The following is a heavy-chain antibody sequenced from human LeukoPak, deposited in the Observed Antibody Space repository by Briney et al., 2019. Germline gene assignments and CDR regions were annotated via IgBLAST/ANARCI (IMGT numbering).Heavy chain of an antibody. Sequence: GGSLRLSCAASGFTFDDYAMHWVRQAPGKGLEWVSLISWDGGSTYYADSVKGRFTISRDNSKNSLYLQMNSLRAEDTALYYCAKVGSAGYDSSGYYDYWGQGTLVTVSS. J-gene: IGHJ4*02. CDR3: AKVGSAGYDSSGYYDY. CDR2: ISWDGGST. V-gene: IGHV3-43D*03. D-gene: IGHD3-22*01. CDR1: GFTFDDYA.